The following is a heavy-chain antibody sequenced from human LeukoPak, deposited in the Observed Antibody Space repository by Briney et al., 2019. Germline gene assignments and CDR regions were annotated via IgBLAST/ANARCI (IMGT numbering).Heavy chain of an antibody. V-gene: IGHV3-48*04. D-gene: IGHD2-15*01. Sequence: GGSLRLSCAASGFTFSSYSLNWVRQAPGKGLEWVSFISSSSITIYYADSVKGRFTISRDNAEKSLYLQMNSLRAEDTAVYYCARDRGGSYSAIDYWGQGSLVTVSS. J-gene: IGHJ4*02. CDR1: GFTFSSYS. CDR2: ISSSSITI. CDR3: ARDRGGSYSAIDY.